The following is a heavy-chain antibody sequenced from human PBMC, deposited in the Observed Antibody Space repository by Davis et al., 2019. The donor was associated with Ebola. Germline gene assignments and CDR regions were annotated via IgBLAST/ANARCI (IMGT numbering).Heavy chain of an antibody. D-gene: IGHD3-10*01. CDR1: GTPMNSISW. Sequence: SETLSLTCAVSGTPMNSISWWTWVRQPPGKGLEWIGEIYHSGSTNYNPSLKSRVTISVDTSKNQFSLNLTSVTAADTAVYYCVRVWRHYYGSPGFRSSRGYYYGLDVWGQGTTVTVSS. V-gene: IGHV4-4*02. CDR3: VRVWRHYYGSPGFRSSRGYYYGLDV. CDR2: IYHSGST. J-gene: IGHJ6*02.